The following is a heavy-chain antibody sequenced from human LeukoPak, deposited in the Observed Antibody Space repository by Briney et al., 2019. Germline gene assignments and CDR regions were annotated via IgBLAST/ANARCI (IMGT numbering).Heavy chain of an antibody. CDR2: INHSGST. J-gene: IGHJ3*02. CDR1: GGSFSGYY. Sequence: SETLSLTCAVYGGSFSGYYWSWIRQPPGKGLEWIGEINHSGSTNYNPSLKSRVTISVDTSKNQFSLKLSSVTAADTAVYYCAKPLQRMTGYYAAFDIWGQGTMVTVSS. D-gene: IGHD3-9*01. V-gene: IGHV4-34*01. CDR3: AKPLQRMTGYYAAFDI.